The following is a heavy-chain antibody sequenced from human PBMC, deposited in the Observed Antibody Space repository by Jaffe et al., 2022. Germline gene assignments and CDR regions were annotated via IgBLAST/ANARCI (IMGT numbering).Heavy chain of an antibody. CDR3: VRHPPIYIVATPGVGDRSIGEVDY. V-gene: IGHV5-51*01. D-gene: IGHD5-12*01. CDR2: IYPGDSDT. CDR1: GYSFTSYW. Sequence: EVQLVQSGAEVKKPGESLKISCKGSGYSFTSYWIGWVRQMPGKGLEWMGIIYPGDSDTRYSPSFQGQVTISADKSISTAYLQWSSLKASDTAMYYCVRHPPIYIVATPGVGDRSIGEVDYWGQGTLVTVSS. J-gene: IGHJ4*02.